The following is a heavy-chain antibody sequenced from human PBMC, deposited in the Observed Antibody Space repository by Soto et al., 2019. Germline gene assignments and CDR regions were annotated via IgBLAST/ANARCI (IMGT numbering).Heavy chain of an antibody. D-gene: IGHD3-3*01. V-gene: IGHV4-61*01. J-gene: IGHJ4*02. CDR3: ARGFLEWLLYFDY. Sequence: PSETLSLTCTVSGGSVSSGSYYWSWIRQPPGKGLEWIGYIYYSGSTNYNPSLKSRVTISVDTSKNQFSLKLSSVTAADTAVYYCARGFLEWLLYFDYWGQGTLVTVS. CDR1: GGSVSSGSYY. CDR2: IYYSGST.